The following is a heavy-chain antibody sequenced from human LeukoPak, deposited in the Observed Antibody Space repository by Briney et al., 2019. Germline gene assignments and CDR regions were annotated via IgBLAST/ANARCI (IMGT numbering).Heavy chain of an antibody. J-gene: IGHJ4*02. D-gene: IGHD6-13*01. CDR2: INHSGST. CDR1: SESFSGYY. V-gene: IGHV4-34*01. CDR3: ARGAGIAAAGVIY. Sequence: PSETLSLTCAVYSESFSGYYWGWIRQPPGKGLEWIGEINHSGSTNYNPSLKSRVTISVDTSKNQFSLKLNSVTAADTAVYYCARGAGIAAAGVIYWGRGTLVTVSS.